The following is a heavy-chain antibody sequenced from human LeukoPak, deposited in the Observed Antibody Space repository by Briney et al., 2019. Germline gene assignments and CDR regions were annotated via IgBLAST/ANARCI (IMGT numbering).Heavy chain of an antibody. Sequence: SGGSLRLSCAASGFTFSSYSMTWVRQAPGKGLEWVSSISSSSSYIYYADSVKGRFTISRDNAKNSLYLQMNSLRAEDTAVYYCVSSDYGDYVYFDYWGQGTLVTVSS. V-gene: IGHV3-21*01. CDR2: ISSSSSYI. CDR1: GFTFSSYS. J-gene: IGHJ4*02. D-gene: IGHD4-17*01. CDR3: VSSDYGDYVYFDY.